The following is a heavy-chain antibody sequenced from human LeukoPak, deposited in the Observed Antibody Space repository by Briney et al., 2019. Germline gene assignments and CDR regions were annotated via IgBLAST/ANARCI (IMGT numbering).Heavy chain of an antibody. J-gene: IGHJ4*02. Sequence: GGSLRLSXAASGFTFSSYWMSWVRQAPGKGLEWVANIKQDGSEKYYVDSVKGRFTISRDNAKNSLYLQMNSLRAEDTAVYYCARAQLRWSGYSYYFDYWGQGTLVTVSS. CDR1: GFTFSSYW. CDR3: ARAQLRWSGYSYYFDY. CDR2: IKQDGSEK. D-gene: IGHD3-3*01. V-gene: IGHV3-7*01.